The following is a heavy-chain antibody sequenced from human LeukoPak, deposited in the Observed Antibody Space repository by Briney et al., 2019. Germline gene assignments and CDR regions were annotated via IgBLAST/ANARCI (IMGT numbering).Heavy chain of an antibody. Sequence: PGGSLRLSCAASGFTFSSYAMHWVRQAPGKGLEWVAVISYDGSNKYYADSVKGRFTISRDNSKNTLYLQMNSLRSDDTAVYYCARYLALGRNAFDIWGQGTMVTVSS. J-gene: IGHJ3*02. V-gene: IGHV3-30-3*01. D-gene: IGHD7-27*01. CDR1: GFTFSSYA. CDR2: ISYDGSNK. CDR3: ARYLALGRNAFDI.